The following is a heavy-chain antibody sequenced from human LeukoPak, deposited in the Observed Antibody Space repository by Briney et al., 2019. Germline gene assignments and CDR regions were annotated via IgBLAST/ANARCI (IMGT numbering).Heavy chain of an antibody. Sequence: SETLSLTCTVSGGSISSYYWSWIRQPPGKGLEWIGYIYYSGSTNYNPSLKSRVTISVDTSKNQFSLKLSSVTAADTAVYYCARGSYYDFWSGYYTGMSEYNWFDPGGQGTLVTVSS. V-gene: IGHV4-59*01. CDR3: ARGSYYDFWSGYYTGMSEYNWFDP. D-gene: IGHD3-3*01. J-gene: IGHJ5*02. CDR1: GGSISSYY. CDR2: IYYSGST.